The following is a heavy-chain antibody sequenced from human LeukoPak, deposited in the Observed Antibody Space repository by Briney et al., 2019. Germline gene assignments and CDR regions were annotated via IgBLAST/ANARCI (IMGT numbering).Heavy chain of an antibody. CDR3: ARDSYSSSRNDY. V-gene: IGHV3-48*01. D-gene: IGHD6-13*01. CDR1: GFTFSDYS. CDR2: ISRGSRTI. J-gene: IGHJ4*02. Sequence: RGSLRLSCTASGFTFSDYSMNWVRQAPGKGLEWVSNISRGSRTIYYSDSVKGRFTISRDNAKNSLYLQMNSLRTEDTAVYFCARDSYSSSRNDYWGQGTLVTVSS.